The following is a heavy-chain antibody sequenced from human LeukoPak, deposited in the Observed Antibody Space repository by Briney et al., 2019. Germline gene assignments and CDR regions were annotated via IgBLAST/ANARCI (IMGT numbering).Heavy chain of an antibody. CDR3: AKDWDDYYGSGSYFDY. CDR2: IRYDGSNK. CDR1: GFTFSSYS. J-gene: IGHJ4*02. Sequence: GGSLRLSCAASGFTFSSYSMNWVRQAPGKGLEWVAFIRYDGSNKYYADSVKGRFTMSRDNSKNTLYLQMNSLRAEDTAVYYCAKDWDDYYGSGSYFDYWGQGTLVTVSS. D-gene: IGHD3-10*01. V-gene: IGHV3-30*02.